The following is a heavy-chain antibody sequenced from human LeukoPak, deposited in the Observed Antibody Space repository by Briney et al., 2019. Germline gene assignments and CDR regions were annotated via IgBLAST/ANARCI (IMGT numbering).Heavy chain of an antibody. Sequence: SETLSLTCTVSGGSISSSSYYWVWIRHPPGKGLEWLGSTYYSGSTYYTPSLKSRVTISVDTSKNQFSLKLSSVTAADTAVYYCARHQAAAVTMAFDIWGQGTMVTVSS. CDR1: GGSISSSSYY. CDR2: TYYSGST. V-gene: IGHV4-39*01. D-gene: IGHD6-13*01. CDR3: ARHQAAAVTMAFDI. J-gene: IGHJ3*02.